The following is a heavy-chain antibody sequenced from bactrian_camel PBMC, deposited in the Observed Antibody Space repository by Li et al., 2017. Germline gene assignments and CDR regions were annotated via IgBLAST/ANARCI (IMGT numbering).Heavy chain of an antibody. CDR3: GADPLFLSITERDPGATY. D-gene: IGHD3*01. J-gene: IGHJ4*01. Sequence: HVQLVESGGGSVETGGSLRLSCVVSEYSSCTAWFRAAPGKEREEREGVARRDKDGSKTYVDSVKGRFTISEDGAKYILYLEMSALQPEDSGVYYCGADPLFLSITERDPGATYWGQGTQVTVS. CDR2: RDKDGSK. CDR1: EYSSC. V-gene: IGHV3S53*01.